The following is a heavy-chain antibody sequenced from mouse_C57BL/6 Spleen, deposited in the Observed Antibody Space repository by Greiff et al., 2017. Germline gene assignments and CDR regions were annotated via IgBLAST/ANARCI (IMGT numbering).Heavy chain of an antibody. Sequence: EVHLVESGGGLVKPGGSLKLSCAASGFNFSDYGMHWVRQAPEKGLEWVAYISSGSSTIYYADKMKGRFTISRDKANNTLCLQMSSRRSEDTAMYYCARKSYGNDIDYWGQGTSVTVSS. D-gene: IGHD1-1*01. CDR3: ARKSYGNDIDY. CDR2: ISSGSSTI. J-gene: IGHJ4*01. CDR1: GFNFSDYG. V-gene: IGHV5-17*01.